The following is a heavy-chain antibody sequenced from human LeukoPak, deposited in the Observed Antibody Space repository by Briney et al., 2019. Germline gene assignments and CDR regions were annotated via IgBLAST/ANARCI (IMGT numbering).Heavy chain of an antibody. CDR3: ARAGYCSGVSCYSAVPGKY. Sequence: SETLSLTCTVSGYSITSGYYWAWIRQSPGKGLEWIGSIYHRGNTYYNPSLKSRVIILVDTSKNQFSLQLGSVTPTDTAVYYCARAGYCSGVSCYSAVPGKYWGQGALVTVSS. D-gene: IGHD2-15*01. J-gene: IGHJ4*02. CDR2: IYHRGNT. CDR1: GYSITSGYY. V-gene: IGHV4-38-2*02.